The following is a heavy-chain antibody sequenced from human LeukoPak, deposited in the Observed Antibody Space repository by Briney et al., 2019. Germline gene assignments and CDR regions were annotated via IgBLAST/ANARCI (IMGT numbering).Heavy chain of an antibody. V-gene: IGHV3-66*01. Sequence: GGSLRLSCAASGFTVSSNYMSWVRQAPGKGLEWVSVIYSGGSTYYADSVKGRFTISRDNSKNTLYLQMNSLRAEDTAVYYCARSGYNYASYYFDYWGQGTLVTVSS. CDR1: GFTVSSNY. CDR2: IYSGGST. D-gene: IGHD5-18*01. J-gene: IGHJ4*02. CDR3: ARSGYNYASYYFDY.